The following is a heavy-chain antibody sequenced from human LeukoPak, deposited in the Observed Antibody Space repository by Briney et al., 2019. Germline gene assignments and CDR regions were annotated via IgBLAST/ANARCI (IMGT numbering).Heavy chain of an antibody. V-gene: IGHV3-74*01. Sequence: GGSLRLSCAASGFTFRNYAMSWVRQAPGKGLVWVSRINSDGSSTSYADSVKGRFTISRDNAKNTLYLQMNSLRAEDTAVYYCARRSKDYGSGSYYNVYEGFDYWGQGTLVTVSS. CDR2: INSDGSST. CDR3: ARRSKDYGSGSYYNVYEGFDY. CDR1: GFTFRNYA. D-gene: IGHD3-10*01. J-gene: IGHJ4*02.